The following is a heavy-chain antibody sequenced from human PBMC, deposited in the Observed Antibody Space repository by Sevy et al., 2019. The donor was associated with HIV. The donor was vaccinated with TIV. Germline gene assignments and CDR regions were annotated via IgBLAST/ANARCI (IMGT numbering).Heavy chain of an antibody. D-gene: IGHD5-18*01. CDR3: TTAPEGIQLWSPPDY. CDR1: GFTFSNAW. J-gene: IGHJ4*02. CDR2: IKSKTDGGTT. V-gene: IGHV3-15*01. Sequence: GGSLRLSCAASGFTFSNAWMSWVRQAPGKGLEWVGRIKSKTDGGTTDYAAPVKGRFTISRDDSKNTLYLQMNSLKTEDTAVYYCTTAPEGIQLWSPPDYWGQGTLVTVSS.